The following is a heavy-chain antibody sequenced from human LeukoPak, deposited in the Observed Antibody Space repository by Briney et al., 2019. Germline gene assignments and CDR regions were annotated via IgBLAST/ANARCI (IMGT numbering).Heavy chain of an antibody. CDR3: ARDKLMVYATGK. D-gene: IGHD2-8*01. V-gene: IGHV4-39*07. CDR2: IYYSGST. Sequence: SETLSLTCTVSGVSISSSNSYWGWIRQPPGKGLEWIGSIYYSGSTYYNPSLKSRVTISVDTSKNQFSLKLSSVTAADTAVYYCARDKLMVYATGKWGQGTLVTVSS. CDR1: GVSISSSNSY. J-gene: IGHJ4*02.